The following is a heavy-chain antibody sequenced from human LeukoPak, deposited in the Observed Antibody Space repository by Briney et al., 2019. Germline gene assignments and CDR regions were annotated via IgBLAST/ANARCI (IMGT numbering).Heavy chain of an antibody. V-gene: IGHV3-72*01. CDR2: TRNKANSYTT. CDR1: GFTFSDHY. D-gene: IGHD4-23*01. Sequence: GGSLRLSCAASGFTFSDHYMDWVRQAPGKGLEWVGRTRNKANSYTTEYAASVKGRFTISRDDSKNSLYLQMNSLKTEDTAVYYCASPDYGGNSGGYWGQGTLVTVSS. CDR3: ASPDYGGNSGGY. J-gene: IGHJ4*02.